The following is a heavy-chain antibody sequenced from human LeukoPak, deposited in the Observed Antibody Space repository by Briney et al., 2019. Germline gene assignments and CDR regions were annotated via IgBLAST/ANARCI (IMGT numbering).Heavy chain of an antibody. V-gene: IGHV3-74*01. CDR3: VADSGGRSGGDY. CDR1: GFSFSSFW. Sequence: GESLRLSCSGSGFSFSSFWMHWIRQVPGKGLEWVSRIRTDGTVTTYADSVKGRFTISRDNSKKTMYLQMNRLRPDDTAIYYCVADSGGRSGGDYWGQGAPVTVSS. D-gene: IGHD1-26*01. J-gene: IGHJ4*02. CDR2: IRTDGTVT.